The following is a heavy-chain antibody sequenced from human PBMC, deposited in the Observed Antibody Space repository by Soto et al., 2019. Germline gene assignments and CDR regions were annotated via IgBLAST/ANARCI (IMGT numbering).Heavy chain of an antibody. D-gene: IGHD2-2*01. CDR2: IKQDGSEK. CDR1: GFTFSSYW. CDR3: ARDVVGYCSSTSCLPYYYGMDV. V-gene: IGHV3-7*03. J-gene: IGHJ6*02. Sequence: GGSLRLSCAASGFTFSSYWMSWVRQAPGKGLEWVANIKQDGSEKYYVDSVKGRFTISRDNAKNSLYLQMNSLRAEDTAVYYCARDVVGYCSSTSCLPYYYGMDVWGQGTTVTV.